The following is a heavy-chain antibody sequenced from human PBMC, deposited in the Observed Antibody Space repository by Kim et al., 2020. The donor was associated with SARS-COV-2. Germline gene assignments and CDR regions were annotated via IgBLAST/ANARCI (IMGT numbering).Heavy chain of an antibody. CDR3: AKDSGYSGYDWGGIFDY. D-gene: IGHD5-12*01. CDR1: GFTFDDYA. V-gene: IGHV3-9*01. J-gene: IGHJ4*01. Sequence: GGSLRLSCAASGFTFDDYAMHWVRQAPGKGLEWVSGISWNSGSIGYADSVKGRFTISRDNAKNSLYLQMNSLRAEDTALYYCAKDSGYSGYDWGGIFDY. CDR2: ISWNSGSI.